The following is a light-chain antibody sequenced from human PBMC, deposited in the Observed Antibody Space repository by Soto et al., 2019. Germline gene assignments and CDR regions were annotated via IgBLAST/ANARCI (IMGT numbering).Light chain of an antibody. CDR2: AAS. CDR1: QSISNY. Sequence: DIQKTQSPSSLSASVGDRVTITCRASQSISNYLHWYQQKPGKAPKLLIYAASSLQGDVPSRFSASGSGTDFTLTISSLQPDDFATYYCQQSYSTPLTFGPGTKVDIK. J-gene: IGKJ3*01. CDR3: QQSYSTPLT. V-gene: IGKV1-39*01.